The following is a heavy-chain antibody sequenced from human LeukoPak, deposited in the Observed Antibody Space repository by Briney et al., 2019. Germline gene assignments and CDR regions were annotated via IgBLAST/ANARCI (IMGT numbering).Heavy chain of an antibody. V-gene: IGHV3-49*03. CDR3: TRDLIVVTMGYYYYYGMDV. D-gene: IGHD5-12*01. CDR2: IRSKAYGGTT. J-gene: IGHJ6*02. CDR1: GFTFGDYA. Sequence: GGSLRLSCTASGFTFGDYAMSWFRQAPGKGLEWVGFIRSKAYGGTTEYAASVKGRFTISRDDSKSIAYLQMNSLKTEDTAVYYCTRDLIVVTMGYYYYYGMDVWGQGTTVTVSS.